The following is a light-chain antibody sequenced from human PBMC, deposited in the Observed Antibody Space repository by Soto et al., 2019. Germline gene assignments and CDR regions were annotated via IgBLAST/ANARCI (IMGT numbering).Light chain of an antibody. CDR1: ESIRNE. CDR2: DTF. J-gene: IGKJ1*01. V-gene: IGKV1-39*01. Sequence: DIQMTQSPSSLSASLGDRVTITCRPSESIRNELNCFQQRPGKAPRLLIYDTFTLQSGVPSRFSGSVSGTEFSLTISSLQAGDSAIYYCQQSFTTPWAFGQGTKVDIK. CDR3: QQSFTTPWA.